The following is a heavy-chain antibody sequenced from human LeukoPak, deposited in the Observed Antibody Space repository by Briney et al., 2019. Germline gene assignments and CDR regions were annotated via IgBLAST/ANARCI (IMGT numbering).Heavy chain of an antibody. V-gene: IGHV1-3*01. J-gene: IGHJ6*02. D-gene: IGHD2-15*01. CDR3: ARDRWHCRVNCDSVYYFALDV. CDR1: GYTFTNYA. CDR2: INPGNGDT. Sequence: ASVKVSCTGSGYTFTNYAIHWVRQAPGQSLEWLGWINPGNGDTKYSQDFQGRVTINTDTSAATAYVELNSLTSEDTAVYYCARDRWHCRVNCDSVYYFALDVWGQGTTVTVSS.